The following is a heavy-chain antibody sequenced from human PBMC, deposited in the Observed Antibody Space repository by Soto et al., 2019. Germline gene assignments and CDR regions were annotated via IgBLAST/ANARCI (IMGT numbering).Heavy chain of an antibody. CDR1: GFTFSSYG. J-gene: IGHJ4*02. Sequence: QVQLVESGGGVVQPGRSLRLSCAASGFTFSSYGMHWVRQAPGKGLEWVAVISYDGSNKYYADSVKGRFTISRDNSKNTLYLQMNSLRAEDTAVYYCAKDRWTSWGPTNYYFDYWGQGTLVTVSS. D-gene: IGHD2-2*01. CDR2: ISYDGSNK. V-gene: IGHV3-30*18. CDR3: AKDRWTSWGPTNYYFDY.